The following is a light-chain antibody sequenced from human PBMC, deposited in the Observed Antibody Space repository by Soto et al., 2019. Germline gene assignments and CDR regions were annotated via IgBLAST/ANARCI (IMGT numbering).Light chain of an antibody. CDR3: SSYTDSSNYV. J-gene: IGLJ1*01. Sequence: QSALTQPASVSGSPGQSITISCTGTSSDLAIYNYVSWYQQQPGEAPKLMIYQVTNRPSGVSNRFSGSRSGNTASLTISGLQAEDEADYYCSSYTDSSNYVCGNRIKVT. V-gene: IGLV2-14*01. CDR2: QVT. CDR1: SSDLAIYNY.